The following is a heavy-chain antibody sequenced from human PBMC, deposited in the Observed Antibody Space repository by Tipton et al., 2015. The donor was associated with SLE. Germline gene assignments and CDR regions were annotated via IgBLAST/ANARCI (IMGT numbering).Heavy chain of an antibody. CDR1: GDSLSSNNYY. Sequence: TLSLTCSVSGDSLSSNNYYWGWIRQSPAQGLEWIGTIHYAGGTYYNPSLRSRLTISVDTSKNQFSLKLSSVTAADTAVYYCARGGAVLYYYYYMDVWGKGTTVTVSS. V-gene: IGHV4-39*07. CDR2: IHYAGGT. J-gene: IGHJ6*03. D-gene: IGHD3-10*01. CDR3: ARGGAVLYYYYYMDV.